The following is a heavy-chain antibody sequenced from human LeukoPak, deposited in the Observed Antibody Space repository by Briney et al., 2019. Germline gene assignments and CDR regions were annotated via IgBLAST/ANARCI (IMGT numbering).Heavy chain of an antibody. J-gene: IGHJ4*02. CDR2: IKHDGSEI. CDR3: ARVPPYSGSYYTY. D-gene: IGHD1-26*01. Sequence: PGGSLRLSCAASGSTFSDYWMSWVRQAPGKGLEWVANIKHDGSEIYYVDSVKGRFTISRDNAKNSLYLQMNSLRAEDTAVYYCARVPPYSGSYYTYWGQGTLLTVSS. CDR1: GSTFSDYW. V-gene: IGHV3-7*04.